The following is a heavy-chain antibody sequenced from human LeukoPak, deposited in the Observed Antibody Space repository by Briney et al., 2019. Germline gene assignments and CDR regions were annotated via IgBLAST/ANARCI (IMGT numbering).Heavy chain of an antibody. CDR3: ARGVRGDYDFWSGYYSVANYYYYMDV. CDR2: IYYSGST. D-gene: IGHD3-3*01. Sequence: SETLSLTCTVSGGSISSSSYYSGWIRQPPGKWLEWLGSIYYSGSTYYKPSLKSRVTISVYTSKNPFSLKLSSVTAADTAVYYCARGVRGDYDFWSGYYSVANYYYYMDVWGKGTTVTVSS. V-gene: IGHV4-39*07. J-gene: IGHJ6*03. CDR1: GGSISSSSYY.